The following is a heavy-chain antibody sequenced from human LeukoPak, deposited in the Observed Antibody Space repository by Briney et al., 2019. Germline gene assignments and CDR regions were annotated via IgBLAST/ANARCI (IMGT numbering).Heavy chain of an antibody. CDR1: GGSIDSYN. Sequence: SETLSLTCTVSGGSIDSYNWSWIRQPPGKGLEWIGYIYYTGSTEYHPSLKSRVTISLDTSKNQFSLKLTSVTAADRAVYYCARVYQSAEYYFDYWGQGNLVSVSS. V-gene: IGHV4-59*01. J-gene: IGHJ4*02. D-gene: IGHD2-2*01. CDR2: IYYTGST. CDR3: ARVYQSAEYYFDY.